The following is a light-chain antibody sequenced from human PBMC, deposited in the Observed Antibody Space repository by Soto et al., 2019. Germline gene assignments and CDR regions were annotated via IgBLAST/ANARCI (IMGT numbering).Light chain of an antibody. CDR1: QAITNY. J-gene: IGKJ4*01. V-gene: IGKV1-33*01. CDR2: DAS. Sequence: DIQMTQSPSSLSASVGDRVTITCQASQAITNYLNWYQQKPGKAPKLIIYDASKLETGVPPRFSGSASGTDFTFTITSLQPDDIATYYCQQYGKLPLTFGGGTKVEIK. CDR3: QQYGKLPLT.